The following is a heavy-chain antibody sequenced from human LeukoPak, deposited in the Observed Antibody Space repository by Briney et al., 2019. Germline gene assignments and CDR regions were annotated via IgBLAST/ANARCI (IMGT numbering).Heavy chain of an antibody. Sequence: SETLSLTCAVSGGSFSGFYWSWIRQPPGKGLEWIGEIDHRGSTDYTPSLKSRVTISVDTSKNQFSLKLSSVTAADTAVYYCARHYVVMGAFDIWGQGTMVTVSS. CDR1: GGSFSGFY. V-gene: IGHV4-34*01. CDR2: IDHRGST. J-gene: IGHJ3*02. CDR3: ARHYVVMGAFDI. D-gene: IGHD3-22*01.